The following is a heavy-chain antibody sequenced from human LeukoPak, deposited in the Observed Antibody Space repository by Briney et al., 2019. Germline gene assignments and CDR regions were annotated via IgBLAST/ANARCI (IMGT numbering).Heavy chain of an antibody. Sequence: GGSLRLSCAASGFTFSSYGMHWVSQAPGKGLEWVAFIWYDGSNKYYADSVKGRFTISRDNAKNSLYLQMNSLRAEDTALYHCARSPGWLRLGFDPWGQGTLVTVSS. CDR3: ARSPGWLRLGFDP. J-gene: IGHJ5*02. V-gene: IGHV3-33*08. D-gene: IGHD5-12*01. CDR1: GFTFSSYG. CDR2: IWYDGSNK.